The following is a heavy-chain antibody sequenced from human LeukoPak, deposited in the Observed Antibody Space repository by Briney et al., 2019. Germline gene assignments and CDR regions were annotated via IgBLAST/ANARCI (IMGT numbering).Heavy chain of an antibody. CDR2: IYYSGST. CDR3: ARVRYCSSTSCYTYYYYMDV. D-gene: IGHD2-2*02. J-gene: IGHJ6*03. V-gene: IGHV4-30-4*08. CDR1: GGSISSGDYY. Sequence: SETLSLTCTVSGGSISSGDYYWSWIRQPPGKGLEWIGYIYYSGSTYYNPSLKSRVTISVDTSKNHFSLKLSSVTAADTAVYYCARVRYCSSTSCYTYYYYMDVWGKGTTVTVSS.